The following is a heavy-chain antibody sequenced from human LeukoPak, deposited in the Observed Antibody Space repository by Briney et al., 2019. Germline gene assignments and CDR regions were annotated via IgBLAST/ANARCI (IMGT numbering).Heavy chain of an antibody. CDR3: ARPSNGYPSFDF. CDR2: ISSSGRST. CDR1: GFTFSSYA. V-gene: IGHV3-23*01. J-gene: IGHJ4*02. D-gene: IGHD3-22*01. Sequence: GGSLRLSCAASGFTFSSYAMSWVRQAPGKGLEWVSAISSSGRSTYYADSVKGRFTISRDNSKNTLSLQMNSLRAEDTAAYYCARPSNGYPSFDFWGQGTLVTVSS.